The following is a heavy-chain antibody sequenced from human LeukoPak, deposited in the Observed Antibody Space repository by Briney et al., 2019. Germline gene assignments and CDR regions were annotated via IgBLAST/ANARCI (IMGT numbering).Heavy chain of an antibody. J-gene: IGHJ4*02. D-gene: IGHD1-26*01. CDR1: GFTFSSYA. CDR2: ISSSGGGT. CDR3: ARGLGWYSGSYDGPFDY. V-gene: IGHV3-23*01. Sequence: PGGSLRLSCAASGFTFSSYAMSWVRQAPGTGLEWVSSISSSGGGTYYADSVKGRFTVSRDNSKNTLYLQMNSLRAEDTAVYYCARGLGWYSGSYDGPFDYWGQGTLVTVSS.